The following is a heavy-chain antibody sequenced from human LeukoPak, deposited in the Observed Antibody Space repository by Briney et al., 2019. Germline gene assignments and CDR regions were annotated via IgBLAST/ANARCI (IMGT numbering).Heavy chain of an antibody. CDR2: INPNSGGT. D-gene: IGHD6-13*01. CDR1: GYTFTGYY. J-gene: IGHJ3*02. V-gene: IGHV1-2*02. CDR3: ARGPSSWNGLGAFDI. Sequence: ASVKVSCKASGYTFTGYYMHWVPQAPGQGLEWMGWINPNSGGTNYAQKFQGRVTMTRDTSISTSFMELNRLRSDDTAVYYCARGPSSWNGLGAFDIWGQGTMVTVSS.